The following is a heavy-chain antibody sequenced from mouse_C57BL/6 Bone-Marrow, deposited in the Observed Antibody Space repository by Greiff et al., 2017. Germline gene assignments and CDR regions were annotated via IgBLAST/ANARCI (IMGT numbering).Heavy chain of an antibody. CDR2: IWTGGGT. D-gene: IGHD2-10*01. CDR3: AGRGAYYGKELYYFDY. CDR1: GFSLTSYA. V-gene: IGHV2-9-1*01. Sequence: QVQLKQSGPGLVAPSQSLSITCTVSGFSLTSYAISWVRQPPGQGLEWLGVIWTGGGTTYNSALNSSPSISKDNSKGQVFLKMNRLQTSDTARYYCAGRGAYYGKELYYFDYWGQGTTLTVSS. J-gene: IGHJ2*01.